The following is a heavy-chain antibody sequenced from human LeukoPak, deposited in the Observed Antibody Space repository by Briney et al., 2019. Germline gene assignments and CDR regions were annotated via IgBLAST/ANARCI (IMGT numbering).Heavy chain of an antibody. CDR2: IKQDGSEK. CDR3: AREEDKAVITYAY. D-gene: IGHD5-18*01. Sequence: GGSLRLSCAASGFTFSGFWMNWLRQAPGKGLEWVANIKQDGSEKYYVDSVKGRFTISRDNAKNSLFLQMNSLRAEDTAVYYCAREEDKAVITYAYWGQGTLVTVSS. V-gene: IGHV3-7*01. J-gene: IGHJ4*02. CDR1: GFTFSGFW.